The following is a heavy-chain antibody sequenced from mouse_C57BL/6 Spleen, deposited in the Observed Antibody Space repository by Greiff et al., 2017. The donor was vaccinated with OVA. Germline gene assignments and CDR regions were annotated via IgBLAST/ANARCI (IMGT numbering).Heavy chain of an antibody. Sequence: QVQLQQSGAELVKPGASVKLSCQASGYTFSEYSIHWVNQRSGQGLEWVGWFYPGSGSIKYNEKVKDKDKLTADKSSSTVYMELSRLTSEDYAVYFCARHEDRIYYGNLFYWGQGTPLTVSA. CDR2: FYPGSGSI. CDR3: ARHEDRIYYGNLFY. J-gene: IGHJ2*01. D-gene: IGHD2-1*01. CDR1: GYTFSEYS. V-gene: IGHV1-62-2*01.